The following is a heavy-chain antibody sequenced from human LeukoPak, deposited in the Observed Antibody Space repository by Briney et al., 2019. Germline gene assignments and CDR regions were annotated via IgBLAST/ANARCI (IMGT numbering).Heavy chain of an antibody. J-gene: IGHJ6*03. V-gene: IGHV4-61*02. CDR2: IYTSGST. D-gene: IGHD3-10*01. CDR1: GGSISSGSYY. Sequence: PSQTLSLTCTVSGGSISSGSYYWSWIRQPAGKGPEWIGRIYTSGSTNYNPSLKSRVTISVDTSKNQFSLKLSSVTAADTAVYYCARATMGNYYYYYYMDVWGKGTTVTVSS. CDR3: ARATMGNYYYYYYMDV.